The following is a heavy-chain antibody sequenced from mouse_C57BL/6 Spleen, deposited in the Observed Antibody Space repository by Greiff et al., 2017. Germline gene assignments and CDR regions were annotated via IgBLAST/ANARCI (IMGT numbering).Heavy chain of an antibody. CDR3: ARGTGTNFDD. D-gene: IGHD4-1*01. J-gene: IGHJ2*01. CDR1: GYTFTSYW. V-gene: IGHV1-55*01. CDR2: IYPGSGST. Sequence: QVQLQQSGAELVKPGASVKMSCKASGYTFTSYWITWVKQRPGQGLEWIGDIYPGSGSTNYNEKFKSKATLTVDTSSSTAYMQLSSLTSEDSAVYYCARGTGTNFDDWGQGTTLTVSS.